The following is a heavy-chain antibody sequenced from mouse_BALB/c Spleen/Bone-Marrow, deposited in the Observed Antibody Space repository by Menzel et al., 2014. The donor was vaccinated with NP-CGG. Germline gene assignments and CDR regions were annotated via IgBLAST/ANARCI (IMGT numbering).Heavy chain of an antibody. Sequence: VKLQESGAELARPGASVKMSCKASGYTFISYTMHWVKQRPGQGLEWIGYINPSSGYTNYNQKFKDKATLTADKSSSTAYMQLSSLTSEVSAVYYCAYGNYGYAMDYWGQGTSVTVSS. D-gene: IGHD2-10*02. CDR1: GYTFISYT. CDR3: AYGNYGYAMDY. J-gene: IGHJ4*01. CDR2: INPSSGYT. V-gene: IGHV1-4*01.